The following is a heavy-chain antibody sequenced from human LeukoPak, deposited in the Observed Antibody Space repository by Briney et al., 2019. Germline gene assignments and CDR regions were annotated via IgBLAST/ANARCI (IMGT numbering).Heavy chain of an antibody. CDR2: FYHGGST. CDR3: ATYLFRGDTHYFDY. V-gene: IGHV4-38-2*02. J-gene: IGHJ4*02. D-gene: IGHD3-10*01. Sequence: SETLSLTCTVSGYSISTGYYWDWIRQPPGKGLEWIGTFYHGGSTNYNPSLKSRVTISLDTSKNLFPLKLSSVTAADTAVYYCATYLFRGDTHYFDYWGQGIVVTVSS. CDR1: GYSISTGYY.